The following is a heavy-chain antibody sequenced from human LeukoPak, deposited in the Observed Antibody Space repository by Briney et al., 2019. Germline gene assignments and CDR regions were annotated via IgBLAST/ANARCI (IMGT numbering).Heavy chain of an antibody. J-gene: IGHJ4*02. CDR3: AKDRNYYGSGSYYNIDY. V-gene: IGHV3-74*01. CDR2: INGDGRNI. CDR1: GFTFSSYW. D-gene: IGHD3-10*01. Sequence: PGGSLRLSCVASGFTFSSYWMHWVRQDPRKGLVWVSRINGDGRNINYADSVRGRFTISRDNAKNTLYLQMNSLRAEDTAVYYCAKDRNYYGSGSYYNIDYWGQGTLVTVSS.